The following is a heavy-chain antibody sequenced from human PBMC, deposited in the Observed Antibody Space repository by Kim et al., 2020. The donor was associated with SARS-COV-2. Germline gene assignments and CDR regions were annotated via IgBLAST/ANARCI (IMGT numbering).Heavy chain of an antibody. CDR1: GFTFSSYD. CDR3: AIGCSGGSCYSD. V-gene: IGHV3-13*01. CDR2: IGTAGDT. Sequence: GGSLRLSCAASGFTFSSYDMHWVRQATGKGLEWGSAIGTAGDTYYPGSVKGRFTISRENAKNSLYLQMNSLRAGDTAVYYCAIGCSGGSCYSDWGQGTLVTVSS. D-gene: IGHD2-15*01. J-gene: IGHJ4*02.